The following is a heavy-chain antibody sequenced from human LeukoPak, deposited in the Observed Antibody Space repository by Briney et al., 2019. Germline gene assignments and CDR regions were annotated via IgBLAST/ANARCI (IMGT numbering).Heavy chain of an antibody. Sequence: SETLSLTCAVSGGSISSSNWWSWVRQPPGKGLEWIGEIYHSGSTNYNPSLKSRVTISVDKSKNQFSLKLSSVTAANTAVYYCARDSTMIVVVIDRGAFDIWGQGTMVTVSS. CDR1: GGSISSSNW. J-gene: IGHJ3*02. D-gene: IGHD3-22*01. V-gene: IGHV4-4*02. CDR2: IYHSGST. CDR3: ARDSTMIVVVIDRGAFDI.